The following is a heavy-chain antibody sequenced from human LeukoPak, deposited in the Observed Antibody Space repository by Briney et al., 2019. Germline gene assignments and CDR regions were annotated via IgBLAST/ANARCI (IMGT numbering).Heavy chain of an antibody. V-gene: IGHV3-23*01. CDR2: ISDSGHRT. Sequence: PGGTLRLSCAASTFSFRNFAMSWVRLAPGKGLEWVSGISDSGHRTDYADSVERRFTISRDNSKNTLYLQMDSLRAEDTALYYCAREIRYCSGSKCYLFDYWGQGTLVTISS. CDR3: AREIRYCSGSKCYLFDY. J-gene: IGHJ4*02. D-gene: IGHD2-15*01. CDR1: TFSFRNFA.